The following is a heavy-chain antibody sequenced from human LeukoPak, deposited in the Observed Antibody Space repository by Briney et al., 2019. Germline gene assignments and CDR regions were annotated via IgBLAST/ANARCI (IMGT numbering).Heavy chain of an antibody. V-gene: IGHV3-7*04. CDR2: IHPEGNEK. J-gene: IGHJ4*02. CDR3: ARGDAFSGDH. CDR1: GFSFTNFW. Sequence: PGGSLRLSCAVSGFSFTNFWMGWVRQAPGRGLEWVANIHPEGNEKYHVESVKGRFTISRDNTKNLLFLQMNGLRVEDTAVYCCARGDAFSGDHWGQGTLVTVSS.